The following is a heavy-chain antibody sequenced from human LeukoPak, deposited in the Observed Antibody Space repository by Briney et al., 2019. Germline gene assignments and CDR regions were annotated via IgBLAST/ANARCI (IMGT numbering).Heavy chain of an antibody. J-gene: IGHJ1*01. CDR2: INWNGVST. V-gene: IGHV3-20*01. Sequence: GGSLRLSCAASAFIFEDYAMSWVRQAPGKGLEWVSGINWNGVSTGYADSVKGRFTISRDNAKNSLYLQMNSLGAEDTALYHCARDYLRYGDYAGSGFQHWGQGTLVTVSS. CDR1: AFIFEDYA. D-gene: IGHD4-17*01. CDR3: ARDYLRYGDYAGSGFQH.